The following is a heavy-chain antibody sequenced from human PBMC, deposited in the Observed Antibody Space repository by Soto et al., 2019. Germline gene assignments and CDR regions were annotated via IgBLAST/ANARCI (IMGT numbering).Heavy chain of an antibody. D-gene: IGHD4-4*01. CDR2: INPNSGGT. Sequence: ASVKVSCKASGYTFTGYYMHWVRQAPGQGLEGMGWINPNSGGTNYAQKFHGWGTMNTDKSISTAYMELSRLKSDETAGYYCARAGYSNRLFDIWGQGTMVTVSS. V-gene: IGHV1-2*04. CDR1: GYTFTGYY. CDR3: ARAGYSNRLFDI. J-gene: IGHJ3*02.